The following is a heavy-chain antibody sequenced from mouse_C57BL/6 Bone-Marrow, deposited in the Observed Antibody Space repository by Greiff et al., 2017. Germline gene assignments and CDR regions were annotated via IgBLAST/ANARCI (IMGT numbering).Heavy chain of an antibody. D-gene: IGHD2-4*01. CDR1: GYTFTSYW. J-gene: IGHJ4*01. CDR3: ARYDYDAAMDY. V-gene: IGHV1-50*01. Sequence: VKLQQPGAELVKPGASVKLSCKASGYTFTSYWMQWVNQRPGQGLEWIGEIDPSDSYTNYNQKFKGKAPLTVDTTSSTAFMQLSSLTSEDSAVYYCARYDYDAAMDYWGQGTSVTVSS. CDR2: IDPSDSYT.